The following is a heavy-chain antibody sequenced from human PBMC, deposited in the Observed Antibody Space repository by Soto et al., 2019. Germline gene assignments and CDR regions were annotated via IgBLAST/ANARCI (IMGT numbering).Heavy chain of an antibody. CDR1: GFTFSNYG. D-gene: IGHD5-12*01. CDR3: AKSKYSGYVSRRWYYFDY. CDR2: ISYDGSNT. J-gene: IGHJ4*02. V-gene: IGHV3-30*18. Sequence: QVQLVESGGGVVQPGRSLRLSCAASGFTFSNYGIYWVRQAPGKGLEWVAHISYDGSNTDYADSVKGRFTISRDDSKNTLFLQMNSPRADDTALYFCAKSKYSGYVSRRWYYFDYWGQGTLVTVSS.